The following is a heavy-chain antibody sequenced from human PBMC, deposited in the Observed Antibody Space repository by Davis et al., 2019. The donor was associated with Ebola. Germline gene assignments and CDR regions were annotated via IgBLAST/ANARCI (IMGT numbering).Heavy chain of an antibody. V-gene: IGHV3-23*01. D-gene: IGHD5/OR15-5a*01. CDR2: ISDNGGRT. CDR3: AKDRSVSRSPAAILNY. J-gene: IGHJ4*02. CDR1: RFTFSTFA. Sequence: GESLKISCADSRFTFSTFAMSWVRQAPGKGLEWVAGISDNGGRTYHADSVKGRFSISRDNSKNRLSLQMNSLRVDDTAVYYCAKDRSVSRSPAAILNYWGQGTLVTVSS.